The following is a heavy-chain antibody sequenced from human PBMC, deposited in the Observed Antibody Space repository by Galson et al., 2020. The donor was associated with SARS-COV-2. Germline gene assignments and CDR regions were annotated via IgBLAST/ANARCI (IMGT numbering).Heavy chain of an antibody. CDR1: GFTFSGYG. CDR3: TRDLGIAVSDTQHDY. D-gene: IGHD6-13*01. Sequence: PGGSLRLSCAASGFTFSGYGMHWVRQAPGKGLEWVAVIWYDGSKKYYGDSVKGRFTISRDNSKNTLYLQMNSLRAEDTAMYYCTRDLGIAVSDTQHDYWGQGTLVTVSS. CDR2: IWYDGSKK. J-gene: IGHJ4*02. V-gene: IGHV3-33*01.